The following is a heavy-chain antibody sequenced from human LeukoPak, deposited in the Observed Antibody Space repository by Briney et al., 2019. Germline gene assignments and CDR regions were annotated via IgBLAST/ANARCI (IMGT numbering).Heavy chain of an antibody. D-gene: IGHD5-18*01. J-gene: IGHJ6*03. CDR2: IIPIFGTA. V-gene: IGHV1-69*05. CDR1: GGTFSSYA. Sequence: SVRVSCKASGGTFSSYAISWVRQAPGQGLEWMGRIIPIFGTANYAQKFQGRVTITTDESTSTAYMELSSLRSEDTAVYYCASRSGRGYSYGPRDYYMDVWGKGTTVTVSS. CDR3: ASRSGRGYSYGPRDYYMDV.